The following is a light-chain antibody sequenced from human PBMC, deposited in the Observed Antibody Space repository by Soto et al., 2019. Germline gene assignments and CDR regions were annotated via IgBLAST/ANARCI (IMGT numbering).Light chain of an antibody. J-gene: IGLJ3*02. CDR2: GNS. Sequence: QSVLTQPPSVSGAPGQRVTISCTGSSSNIGAGYDVHWYQQLPGTAPKLLIYGNSNRPSGVPDRFSGSKSRTSASLASTGLRAEDEADYYSQAYDSSLCLWVFGGGTKLTV. CDR3: QAYDSSLCLWV. CDR1: SSNIGAGYD. V-gene: IGLV1-40*01.